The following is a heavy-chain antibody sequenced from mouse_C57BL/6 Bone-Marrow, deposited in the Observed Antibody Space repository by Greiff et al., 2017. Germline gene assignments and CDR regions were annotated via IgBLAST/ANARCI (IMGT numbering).Heavy chain of an antibody. V-gene: IGHV1-53*01. CDR2: IHPRNGGT. D-gene: IGHD1-2*01. J-gene: IGHJ2*01. CDR3: ARMNGDYFDY. CDR1: GYTFTSYR. Sequence: QQTGTELVKPGASVKLSCKASGYTFTSYRMHWVKQKPGQGLEWIGNIHPRNGGTNYNEKFKSKATLAVDKSSSTAYMQLSSLTSDDSAVYYFARMNGDYFDYWGQGTTLTVSS.